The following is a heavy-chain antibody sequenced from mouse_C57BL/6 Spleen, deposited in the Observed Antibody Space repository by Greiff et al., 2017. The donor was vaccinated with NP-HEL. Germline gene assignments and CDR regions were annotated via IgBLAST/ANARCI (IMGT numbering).Heavy chain of an antibody. CDR3: ARYEDYSNLYYFDY. CDR1: GFTFSSYG. CDR2: ISSGGSYT. J-gene: IGHJ2*01. D-gene: IGHD2-5*01. V-gene: IGHV5-6*01. Sequence: VQLKESGGDLVKPGGSLKLSCAASGFTFSSYGMSWVRQTPDKRLEWVATISSGGSYTYYPDSVKGRFTISRDNAKNTLYLQMSSLKSEDTAMYYCARYEDYSNLYYFDYWGQGTTLTVSS.